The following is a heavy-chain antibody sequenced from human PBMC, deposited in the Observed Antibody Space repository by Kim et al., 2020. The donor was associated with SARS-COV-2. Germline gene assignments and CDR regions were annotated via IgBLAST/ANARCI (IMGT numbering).Heavy chain of an antibody. J-gene: IGHJ4*02. D-gene: IGHD3-9*01. Sequence: GGSLRLSCAASGFTFSSYAMTWVRQAPGKGLEWVSTISGSGDSTYYADSVKGRLTISRDNSKKTLYLQMHSLRAEDTAVYYFALPGYEILSGYYWGQGTL. CDR2: ISGSGDST. CDR3: ALPGYEILSGYY. CDR1: GFTFSSYA. V-gene: IGHV3-23*01.